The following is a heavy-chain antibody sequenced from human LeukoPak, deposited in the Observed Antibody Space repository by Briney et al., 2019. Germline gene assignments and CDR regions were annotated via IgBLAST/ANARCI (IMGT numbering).Heavy chain of an antibody. Sequence: GASVKVSCKASGYTFTSYGISWVRQAPGQGLEWMGWINPNSGGTNYAQKFQGRVTMTRDTSISTAYMELDRLRFDDTAVYYCARDSGEVPDYWGQGTLVTVSS. D-gene: IGHD3-10*01. V-gene: IGHV1-2*02. CDR3: ARDSGEVPDY. CDR2: INPNSGGT. CDR1: GYTFTSYG. J-gene: IGHJ4*02.